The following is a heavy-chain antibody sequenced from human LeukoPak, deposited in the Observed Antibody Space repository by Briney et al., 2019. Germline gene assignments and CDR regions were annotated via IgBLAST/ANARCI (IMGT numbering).Heavy chain of an antibody. V-gene: IGHV3-7*04. J-gene: IGHJ4*02. D-gene: IGHD3-10*01. CDR1: EFTFNRNW. CDR2: IKQDGSEA. Sequence: PGGSLRLSCAASEFTFNRNWMSWVRQAPGKGLQWVANIKQDGSEAHYVDSVKGRFTISRDNAKNSLSRQMNSLNVDDTGVYFCTRDALFGSGRTHLDFWSQGTLVSVSS. CDR3: TRDALFGSGRTHLDF.